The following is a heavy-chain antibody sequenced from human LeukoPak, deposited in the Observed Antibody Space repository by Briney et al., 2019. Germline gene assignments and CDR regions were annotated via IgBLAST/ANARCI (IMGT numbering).Heavy chain of an antibody. D-gene: IGHD2-15*01. CDR1: GGSFSGYY. J-gene: IGHJ5*02. V-gene: IGHV4-34*01. CDR3: ARARNCSGGSCYRGTWFDP. CDR2: INHSGST. Sequence: PSETLSLTCAVYGGSFSGYYWSWIRQPPGKGLEWIGEINHSGSTNYNPSLKSRVTISVDTSKNQFSLKLSSVTAADTVVYYCARARNCSGGSCYRGTWFDPWGQGTLVTVSS.